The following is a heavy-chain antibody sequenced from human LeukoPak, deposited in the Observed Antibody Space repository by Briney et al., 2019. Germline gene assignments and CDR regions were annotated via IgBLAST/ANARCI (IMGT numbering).Heavy chain of an antibody. CDR2: IYYSGST. CDR3: ARDEGVLRFLEY. Sequence: SETLSLTCTVSGGSISSGDYYWSWIRQPPGKGLEWIGYIYYSGSTYYNPSLKSRVTISVDTSKNQFSLKLSSVTAADTAVYFCARDEGVLRFLEYWGQGILVTVSS. CDR1: GGSISSGDYY. J-gene: IGHJ4*02. V-gene: IGHV4-30-4*01. D-gene: IGHD3-3*01.